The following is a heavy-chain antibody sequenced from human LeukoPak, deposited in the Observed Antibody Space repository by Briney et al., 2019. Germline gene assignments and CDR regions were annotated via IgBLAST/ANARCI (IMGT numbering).Heavy chain of an antibody. CDR1: GGSISSSSYY. D-gene: IGHD3-22*01. CDR3: ASRWGDYYDSSGYYYPSVNWFDP. V-gene: IGHV4-39*01. J-gene: IGHJ5*02. CDR2: IYYSGST. Sequence: SETLSLTCTVSGGSISSSSYYWGWIRQPPGTGLEWIGSIYYSGSTYYNPSLKSRVTISVDTSKNQFSLKLSSVTAADTAVYYCASRWGDYYDSSGYYYPSVNWFDPWGQGTLVTVSS.